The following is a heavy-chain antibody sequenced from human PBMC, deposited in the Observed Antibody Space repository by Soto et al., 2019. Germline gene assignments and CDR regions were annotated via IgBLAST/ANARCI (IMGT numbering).Heavy chain of an antibody. CDR1: GFTFSSYA. J-gene: IGHJ4*02. CDR2: ISGSGGST. D-gene: IGHD3-3*01. Sequence: GGSLRLSCAASGFTFSSYAMSWVRQAPGKGLEWVSAISGSGGSTYYADSVKGRFTISRDNSKNTLYLQMNSLRAEDTAVYYCAKSPAIQYYDFWSGYPWPYFDYWGQGTLVTVSS. CDR3: AKSPAIQYYDFWSGYPWPYFDY. V-gene: IGHV3-23*01.